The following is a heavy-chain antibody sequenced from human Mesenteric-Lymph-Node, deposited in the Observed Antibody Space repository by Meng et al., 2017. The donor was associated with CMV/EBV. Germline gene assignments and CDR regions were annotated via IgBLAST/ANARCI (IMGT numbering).Heavy chain of an antibody. Sequence: ESLKISCAASGFTFSDYYMSWIRQPPGKGLEWIGEINHSGSTNYNPSLKSRVTISVDTSKNQFSLKLSSVTAADTAVYYCASRIGAFDIWGQGTMVTVSS. J-gene: IGHJ3*02. V-gene: IGHV4-34*01. CDR2: INHSGST. CDR1: GFTFSDYY. CDR3: ASRIGAFDI. D-gene: IGHD2/OR15-2a*01.